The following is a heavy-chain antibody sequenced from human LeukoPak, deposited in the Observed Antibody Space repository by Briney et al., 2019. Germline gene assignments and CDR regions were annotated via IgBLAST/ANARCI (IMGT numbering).Heavy chain of an antibody. CDR3: ARQRADYYYYYVDV. Sequence: PSETLSLTXTVSGGSINTANYYWSWLRQPPGKGLEWIGSIYYSETTYDNPSLKSRVTISIETSKNQFSLRLSSVTASDTAVYYCARQRADYYYYYVDVWGEGTTVAVS. CDR1: GGSINTANYY. V-gene: IGHV4-39*01. CDR2: IYYSETT. J-gene: IGHJ6*03.